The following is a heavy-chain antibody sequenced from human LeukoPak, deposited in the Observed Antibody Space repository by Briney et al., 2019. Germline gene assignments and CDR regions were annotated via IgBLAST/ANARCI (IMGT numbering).Heavy chain of an antibody. Sequence: GRSLRLSCAASGFTFSSYGMHWVRQAPGKGLEWVAVTSVDEGLKFYGDSVKGRFTISRDNSKNTMYLQMNNLREEDTAVYYCTRDPILGAPDYFDYWGQGTLVTVSS. J-gene: IGHJ4*02. D-gene: IGHD1-26*01. CDR3: TRDPILGAPDYFDY. V-gene: IGHV3-30*03. CDR1: GFTFSSYG. CDR2: TSVDEGLK.